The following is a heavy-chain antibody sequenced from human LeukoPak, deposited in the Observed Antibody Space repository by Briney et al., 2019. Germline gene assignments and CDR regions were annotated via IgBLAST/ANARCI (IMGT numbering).Heavy chain of an antibody. CDR3: ARERGIRALYFDN. D-gene: IGHD3-16*01. CDR1: GFTFSSYT. J-gene: IGHJ4*02. Sequence: GGSLRLSCAASGFTFSSYTMHWVRQAPGKGLEWVALTSSDGNKYFADSVQGRFTISRDNSRNTVYLQLDSLRPDDTAVYYCARERGIRALYFDNWGQGALGTVSS. V-gene: IGHV3-30*04. CDR2: TSSDGNK.